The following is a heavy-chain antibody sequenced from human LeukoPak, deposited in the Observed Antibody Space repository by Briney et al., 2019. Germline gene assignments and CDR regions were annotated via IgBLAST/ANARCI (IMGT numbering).Heavy chain of an antibody. V-gene: IGHV3-66*01. CDR3: AKAPVTTCRGAFCYPFDY. J-gene: IGHJ4*02. D-gene: IGHD2-15*01. CDR2: IYSGGST. CDR1: GFTASSNY. Sequence: PGGSLRLSCAASGFTASSNYMSWVRQAPGKGLEWGSVIYSGGSTYYADSVQGRFTISRDNSKNTLYLQMNSLRAEDTAVYYCAKAPVTTCRGAFCYPFDYWGLGTLVTVSS.